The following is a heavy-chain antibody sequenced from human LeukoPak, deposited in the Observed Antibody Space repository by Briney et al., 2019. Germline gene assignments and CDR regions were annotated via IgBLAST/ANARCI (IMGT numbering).Heavy chain of an antibody. Sequence: GGSLRLSCAASGFTLSSYWMSWVRQAPGKGLEWVANIKQDGSEKYYVDPVKGRFTISRDNAKNSLYLQMNSLRAEDTAVYYCARGDYGDYYFDYWGQGTLVTVSS. CDR1: GFTLSSYW. D-gene: IGHD4-17*01. J-gene: IGHJ4*02. V-gene: IGHV3-7*01. CDR2: IKQDGSEK. CDR3: ARGDYGDYYFDY.